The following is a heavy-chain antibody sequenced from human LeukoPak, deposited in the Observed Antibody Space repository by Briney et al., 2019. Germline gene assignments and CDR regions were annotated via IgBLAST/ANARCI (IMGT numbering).Heavy chain of an antibody. CDR3: TRSDLTYGPFDC. Sequence: PGGSERLSCVASGFTLSTYGMHWVGQAPGRGLEWVAAMWYDGTNRDYADSVEGRSTISRDISKHTLYLQMNSLRPEDTAVYYCTRSDLTYGPFDCWGQGGLVSVSS. CDR2: MWYDGTNR. J-gene: IGHJ4*01. D-gene: IGHD3-10*01. CDR1: GFTLSTYG. V-gene: IGHV3-33*01.